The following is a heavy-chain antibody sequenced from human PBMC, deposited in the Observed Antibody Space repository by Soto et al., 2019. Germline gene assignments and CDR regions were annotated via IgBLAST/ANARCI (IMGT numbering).Heavy chain of an antibody. Sequence: QVQLQQWGAGLLKPSETLSLTCAVYGGSFSGYDWSWIRQPPGKGLEWIGEINHSGSTNSNPSLKSRVTISADTSKNQFSLKLSSVTAADTAVYYCARGPRKTTPRGLFSSSWTEIGSGWFDPWGQGTLVTVSS. CDR3: ARGPRKTTPRGLFSSSWTEIGSGWFDP. V-gene: IGHV4-34*01. CDR1: GGSFSGYD. J-gene: IGHJ5*02. D-gene: IGHD6-13*01. CDR2: INHSGST.